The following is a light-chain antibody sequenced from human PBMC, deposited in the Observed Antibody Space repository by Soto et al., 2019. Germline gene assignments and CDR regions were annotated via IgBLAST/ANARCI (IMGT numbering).Light chain of an antibody. Sequence: DFVMTQSPDSLAVSLGERATINCRSSQSVLSNSDNKNYLAWFQQKPGQPPKLLFYWASTRESGVPDRFSGGGSATDFTLTISSLQAEDVAVYYCQQYHSDPITFGQGTRLEIK. CDR2: WAS. V-gene: IGKV4-1*01. CDR1: QSVLSNSDNKNY. CDR3: QQYHSDPIT. J-gene: IGKJ5*01.